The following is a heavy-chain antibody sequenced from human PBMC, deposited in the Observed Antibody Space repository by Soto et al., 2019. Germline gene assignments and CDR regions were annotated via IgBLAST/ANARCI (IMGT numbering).Heavy chain of an antibody. CDR3: ASYRGALYFES. CDR2: VFYGGT. Sequence: NPSETLSLTCSVSGRSMSSNYWSWIRQSPDKGLEWLGYVFYGGTDYNPSLGGRVSMSVETSKSQFSLKLTSATVADTAVYYCASYRGALYFESWGPGILVTVSS. J-gene: IGHJ4*02. CDR1: GRSMSSNY. V-gene: IGHV4-59*01. D-gene: IGHD3-16*01.